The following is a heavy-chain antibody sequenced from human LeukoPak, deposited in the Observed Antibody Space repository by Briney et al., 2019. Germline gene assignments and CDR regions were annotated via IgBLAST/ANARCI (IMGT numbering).Heavy chain of an antibody. CDR3: ARSYRRWDQRFDY. CDR2: IKQDGSEK. Sequence: PGGSLRLSCAASGFTLSSYWKSGGRQEAGKGVEWVANIKQDGSEKHYVDSVKARFSISRDNAKTSLYLQMTRLRAEDTAVYYCARSYRRWDQRFDYWGQGTLVTVSS. J-gene: IGHJ4*02. D-gene: IGHD1-26*01. V-gene: IGHV3-7*01. CDR1: GFTLSSYW.